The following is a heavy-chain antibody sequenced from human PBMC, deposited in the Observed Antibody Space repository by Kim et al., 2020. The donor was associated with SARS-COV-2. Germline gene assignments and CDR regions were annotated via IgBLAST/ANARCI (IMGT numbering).Heavy chain of an antibody. Sequence: GGSLRLSCAASGFTFSSYAMHWVRQAPGKGLEWVAVISYDGSNKYYADSVKGRFTISRDNSKNTLYLQMNSLRAEDTAVYYCARPMYSSSPEYFQHWGQGTLVTVSS. J-gene: IGHJ1*01. D-gene: IGHD6-6*01. CDR2: ISYDGSNK. CDR1: GFTFSSYA. CDR3: ARPMYSSSPEYFQH. V-gene: IGHV3-30*04.